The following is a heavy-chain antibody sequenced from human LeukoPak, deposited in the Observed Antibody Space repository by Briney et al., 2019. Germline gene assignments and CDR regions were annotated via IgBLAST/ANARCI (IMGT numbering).Heavy chain of an antibody. J-gene: IGHJ4*02. Sequence: GGSLRLSCAASRFTFSSYSMNWVRQAPGKGLEWVSYISSSSSTIYYADSVKGRFTISRDNAKNSLYLQMNSLRAEDTAVYYCARGHYDFWSGFFDYWGQGTLVTVSS. CDR1: RFTFSSYS. V-gene: IGHV3-48*01. CDR3: ARGHYDFWSGFFDY. D-gene: IGHD3-3*01. CDR2: ISSSSSTI.